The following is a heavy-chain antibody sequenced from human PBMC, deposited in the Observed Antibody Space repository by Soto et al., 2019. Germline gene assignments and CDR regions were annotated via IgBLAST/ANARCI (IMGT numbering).Heavy chain of an antibody. V-gene: IGHV1-18*04. CDR1: GYTFTRYD. CDR3: ARGGYSTGYHY. J-gene: IGHJ4*02. CDR2: TATYNGQT. D-gene: IGHD2-8*02. Sequence: ASVKVSCKASGYTFTRYDISWVRQAPGQGLEWVGWTATYNGQTKYAQKLQGRVTMTTDTSTTTAYMELRSLRSDDTAIYYCARGGYSTGYHYWGQGTLVTVSS.